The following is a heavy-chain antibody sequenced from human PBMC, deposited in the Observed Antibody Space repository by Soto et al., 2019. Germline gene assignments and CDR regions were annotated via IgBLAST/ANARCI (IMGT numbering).Heavy chain of an antibody. V-gene: IGHV3-48*03. CDR2: ISSGGTTI. CDR3: ARGSGRAADAFDI. CDR1: GFAFSGFE. Sequence: GGSLRLSCAGSGFAFSGFEMNWVRQAPGEGLEWLSYISSGGTTIYYADSVKGRFTISRDNAKNSLYLQMNSLRAEDTAIYYCARGSGRAADAFDIWGQGTMVTVSS. D-gene: IGHD2-15*01. J-gene: IGHJ3*02.